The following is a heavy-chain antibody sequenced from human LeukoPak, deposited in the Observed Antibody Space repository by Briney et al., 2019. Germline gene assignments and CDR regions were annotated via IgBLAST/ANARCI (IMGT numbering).Heavy chain of an antibody. CDR1: GYTFTSYY. CDR3: AKDGAWLRFDD. D-gene: IGHD5-12*01. Sequence: ASVKVSCKASGYTFTSYYMHWVRQAPGQGLEWMGIINPSGGSTSYAQKFQGRVTMTRDTSTSTVYMELSSLRSEDTAVYYCAKDGAWLRFDDWGQGILVTVSS. CDR2: INPSGGST. V-gene: IGHV1-46*01. J-gene: IGHJ4*02.